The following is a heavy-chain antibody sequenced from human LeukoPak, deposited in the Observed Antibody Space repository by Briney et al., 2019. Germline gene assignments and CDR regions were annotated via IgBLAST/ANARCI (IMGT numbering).Heavy chain of an antibody. CDR1: GGSISSGGYY. CDR2: IYHSGST. J-gene: IGHJ4*02. Sequence: SETLSLTCTVSGGSISSGGYYWSWIRQPPGKGLEWIGYIYHSGSTYYNPSLKSRVTISVDRSKNQFSLKLSSVIAADTAVYYCARGFLEWLFRYWGQGTLVTVSS. D-gene: IGHD3-3*01. CDR3: ARGFLEWLFRY. V-gene: IGHV4-30-2*01.